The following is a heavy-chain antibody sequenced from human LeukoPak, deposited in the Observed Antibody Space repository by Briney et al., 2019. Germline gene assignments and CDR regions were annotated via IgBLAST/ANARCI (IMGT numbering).Heavy chain of an antibody. CDR1: GFPFSIYG. J-gene: IGHJ4*02. Sequence: GGSLRLSCAGSGFPFSIYGMNWVRQAPGKGLEWVSGISPGGGPTYYVDSAKGRFTISRDDSKNTLYLQMNNLRAEDTAVYYCAKDGAWLRFDDWGQGILVTVSS. D-gene: IGHD5-12*01. CDR2: ISPGGGPT. CDR3: AKDGAWLRFDD. V-gene: IGHV3-23*01.